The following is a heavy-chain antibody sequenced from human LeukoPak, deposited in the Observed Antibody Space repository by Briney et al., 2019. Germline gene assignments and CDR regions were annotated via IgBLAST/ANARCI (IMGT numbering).Heavy chain of an antibody. CDR2: ISGSGGST. V-gene: IGHV3-23*01. D-gene: IGHD2-2*01. J-gene: IGHJ6*03. CDR1: GFTFSSYA. Sequence: PGGSLRLSCAASGFTFSSYAMSWVRQAPGKGLEWVSAISGSGGSTYYADSVKGRFTISRDNSKNTLYLQMNSLRAEDTAVYYCAKRGEGSTPYYYYYYYMDVWGKGTTVTVSS. CDR3: AKRGEGSTPYYYYYYYMDV.